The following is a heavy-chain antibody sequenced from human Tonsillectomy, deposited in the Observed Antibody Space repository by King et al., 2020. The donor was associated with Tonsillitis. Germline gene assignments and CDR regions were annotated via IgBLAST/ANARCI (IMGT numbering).Heavy chain of an antibody. Sequence: VQLVESGAEVKKPGESLKISCKGSGYSFTNNWIGWVRQMPGKGLEWMGVIYPGDADTTYSPSFQGQVTISADKSISTAYLQWSSLKASDTAMYYCAKHRGGYFASGTFDYWGQGTLLTVSS. D-gene: IGHD3-10*01. CDR3: AKHRGGYFASGTFDY. CDR2: IYPGDADT. J-gene: IGHJ4*02. CDR1: GYSFTNNW. V-gene: IGHV5-51*01.